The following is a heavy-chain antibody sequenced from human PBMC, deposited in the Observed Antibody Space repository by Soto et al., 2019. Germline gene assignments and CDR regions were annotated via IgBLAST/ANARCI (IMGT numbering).Heavy chain of an antibody. CDR2: INHRGST. Sequence: SETLSLTCVVYGGSFSGYYWSWIRQSPGKGLEWIGGINHRGSTNYNPSLESRVTISVDTSKNQFSLKPPSETAADTAMYYCARDGFCTSTTCRVGNWFDPWGQGTLVTVSS. CDR3: ARDGFCTSTTCRVGNWFDP. J-gene: IGHJ5*02. CDR1: GGSFSGYY. V-gene: IGHV4-34*01. D-gene: IGHD2-2*01.